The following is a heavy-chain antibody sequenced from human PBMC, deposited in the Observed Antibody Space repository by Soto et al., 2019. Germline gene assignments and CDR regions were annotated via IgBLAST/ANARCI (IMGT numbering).Heavy chain of an antibody. Sequence: LGESLKISCKVYGFDIIPYWSGCVRQMPGKGLEWMGIIYPGDSDTRYSPSFQGQVTISADKSISTAYLQWSSLKTEDTAVYFCTTGVDTAVVPYYYYYYGMDVWGQGTTVTVSS. D-gene: IGHD5-18*01. CDR2: IYPGDSDT. V-gene: IGHV5-51*01. CDR3: TTGVDTAVVPYYYYYYGMDV. CDR1: GFDIIPYW. J-gene: IGHJ6*02.